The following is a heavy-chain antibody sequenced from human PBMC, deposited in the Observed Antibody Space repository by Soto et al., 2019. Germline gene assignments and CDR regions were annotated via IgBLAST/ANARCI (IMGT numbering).Heavy chain of an antibody. CDR2: VIDIFGTS. CDR3: ATGKLSMAGQHFDY. J-gene: IGHJ4*02. CDR1: GGALSTLS. V-gene: IGHV1-69*01. Sequence: QVQLVQSGAEVKQPGASVTASCTASGGALSTLSINWMRQTPGQGLEWMGGVIDIFGTSSFAQKFQGRVTFTADESTTTAYMELSGLTSEATAIYFCATGKLSMAGQHFDYWGQGTLVTVSS. D-gene: IGHD3-10*01.